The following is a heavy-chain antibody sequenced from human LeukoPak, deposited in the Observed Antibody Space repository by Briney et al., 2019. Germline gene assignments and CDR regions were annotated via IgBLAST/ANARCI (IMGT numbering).Heavy chain of an antibody. Sequence: PSETLSLTCTVSGGSISSYYWSWIRQPPGKGLEWIGDIYYSGSTNYKSSLNSRVTMSVDTSKNQFSLKLNSVTAADTAVYYCARGYCSSTICFQYFHHWGQGTLVTVSS. CDR3: ARGYCSSTICFQYFHH. CDR2: IYYSGST. D-gene: IGHD2-2*01. V-gene: IGHV4-59*01. CDR1: GGSISSYY. J-gene: IGHJ1*01.